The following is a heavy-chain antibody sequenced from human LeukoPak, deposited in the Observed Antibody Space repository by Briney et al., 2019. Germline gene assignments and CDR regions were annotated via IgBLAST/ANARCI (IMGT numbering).Heavy chain of an antibody. Sequence: GGSLRLSCAASGFTFSSYEMNWVRQAPGKGLEWVSYISSSCSTIYYADSVKGRFTISRDNAKNSLYLQMNSLRAEDTAVYYCARDTAGYYWDAFDIWGQGTMVTVSS. J-gene: IGHJ3*02. V-gene: IGHV3-48*03. D-gene: IGHD1-20*01. CDR2: ISSSCSTI. CDR1: GFTFSSYE. CDR3: ARDTAGYYWDAFDI.